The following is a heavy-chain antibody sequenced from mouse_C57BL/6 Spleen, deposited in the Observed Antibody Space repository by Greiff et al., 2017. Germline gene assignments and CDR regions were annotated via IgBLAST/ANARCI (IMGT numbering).Heavy chain of an antibody. D-gene: IGHD3-2*02. Sequence: QVQLQQPGAELVMPGASVKLSCKASGYTFTSYWMHWVKQRPGQGLEWIGEIDPSDSYTNYNQKFKGKSTLTVDKSSSTAYMQLSSLTSEDSAVYYCARSGAKTAQATPWFAYWGQGTLVTVS. CDR3: ARSGAKTAQATPWFAY. CDR2: IDPSDSYT. V-gene: IGHV1-69*01. CDR1: GYTFTSYW. J-gene: IGHJ3*01.